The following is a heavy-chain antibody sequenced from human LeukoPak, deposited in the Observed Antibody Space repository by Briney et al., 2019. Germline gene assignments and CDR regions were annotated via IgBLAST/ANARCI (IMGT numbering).Heavy chain of an antibody. V-gene: IGHV3-49*04. D-gene: IGHD1-26*01. CDR2: IRNLAYGGAP. Sequence: GGSLRLSCTASGFTFGDYAMSWVRQAPGKGLEWVGFIRNLAYGGAPEYAASVRGRFTISRDKYKSIAYLQMNSLKTEDTSIYYCTSDTGSYLAYYGLDVWGQGTTVTVSS. CDR1: GFTFGDYA. J-gene: IGHJ6*02. CDR3: TSDTGSYLAYYGLDV.